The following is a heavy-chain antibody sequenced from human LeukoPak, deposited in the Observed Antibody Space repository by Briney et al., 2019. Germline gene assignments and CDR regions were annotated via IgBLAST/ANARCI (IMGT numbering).Heavy chain of an antibody. V-gene: IGHV3-7*04. D-gene: IGHD3-16*01. CDR3: AGGFGFLIES. CDR2: IKQDGSEK. CDR1: GFTFSSYY. Sequence: PGGSLRLSCAASGFTFSSYYMAWVRQAPGKGLEWVANIKQDGSEKYYVGSVRGRFTISRDNAKNSLYLQLNSLRVEDTAVYFCAGGFGFLIESWGQGTLVTVSS. J-gene: IGHJ4*02.